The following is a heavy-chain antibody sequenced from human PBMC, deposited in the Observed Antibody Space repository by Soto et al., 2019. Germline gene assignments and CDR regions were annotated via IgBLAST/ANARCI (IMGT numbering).Heavy chain of an antibody. J-gene: IGHJ6*02. CDR2: ISVSGVST. CDR1: GFTFSSYA. V-gene: IGHV3-23*01. CDR3: AKGRSYYYYYGVDV. Sequence: GGSLRLSCAASGFTFSSYAMSWVRQAPGKGLEWVSNISVSGVSTYYADSVKGRFTISRDNSKNTLYLQMNSLRAEDTALYYCAKGRSYYYYYGVDVWGQGTTVTVSS.